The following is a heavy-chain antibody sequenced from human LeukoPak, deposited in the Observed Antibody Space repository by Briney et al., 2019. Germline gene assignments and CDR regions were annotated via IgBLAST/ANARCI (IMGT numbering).Heavy chain of an antibody. J-gene: IGHJ5*02. CDR1: GGTFSSYA. CDR2: IIPIFGTA. V-gene: IGHV1-69*13. CDR3: ARGYYDSSGYLGWFDP. D-gene: IGHD3-22*01. Sequence: ASVKVSCKASGGTFSSYAISWVRQAPGQGLEWMGGIIPIFGTANYAQKFQGRVTITADESTSTAYMELSSLRSEDTAAYYCARGYYDSSGYLGWFDPWGQGTLVTVSS.